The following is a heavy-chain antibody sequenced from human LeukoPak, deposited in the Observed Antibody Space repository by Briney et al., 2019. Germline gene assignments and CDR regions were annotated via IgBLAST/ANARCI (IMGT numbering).Heavy chain of an antibody. CDR2: LYYDGSNK. D-gene: IGHD5-18*01. V-gene: IGHV3-30*18. CDR1: GFTFSSYG. J-gene: IGHJ3*02. CDR3: AKEAGQGYSYGYADAFDI. Sequence: GGSLRLSCAASGFTFSSYGMHWVRQAPGKGLEWVEVLYYDGSNKYYADSVKGRFTISRDNSKNTLYLQMNSLRAEDTAVYYCAKEAGQGYSYGYADAFDIWGQGTMVTVSS.